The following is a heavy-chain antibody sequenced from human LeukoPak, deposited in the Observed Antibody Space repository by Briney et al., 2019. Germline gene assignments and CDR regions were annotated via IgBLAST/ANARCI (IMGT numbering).Heavy chain of an antibody. J-gene: IGHJ3*01. D-gene: IGHD3-22*01. CDR1: GAHISNYY. Sequence: PSETLSLTCTVSGAHISNYYWTWVCQSAAQGLEWIGRLHARESTIYNPSLKSRLTMSIDTSKDQLSLTLTSVTAADSAVYYCASLSSGAAFDVWGQGTVVTVSS. V-gene: IGHV4-4*07. CDR3: ASLSSGAAFDV. CDR2: LHAREST.